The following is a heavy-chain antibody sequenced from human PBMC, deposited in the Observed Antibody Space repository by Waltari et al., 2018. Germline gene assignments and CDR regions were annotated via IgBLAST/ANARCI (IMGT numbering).Heavy chain of an antibody. CDR1: GYTFTSYP. CDR2: INTDNGNT. J-gene: IGHJ4*02. CDR3: AKGTPVTTHFFDH. D-gene: IGHD4-17*01. V-gene: IGHV1-3*04. Sequence: QVQLVQSGADVKKPGASVKVSCKPSGYTFTSYPNNWVRQAPGQGLEWMGWINTDNGNTKYSQRFQGRVTFTRDTSASTAYMELNSLTSEDTAVYYCAKGTPVTTHFFDHWGQGTLVTVSS.